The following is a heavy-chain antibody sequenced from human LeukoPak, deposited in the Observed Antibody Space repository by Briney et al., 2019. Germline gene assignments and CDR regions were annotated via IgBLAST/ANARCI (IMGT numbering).Heavy chain of an antibody. J-gene: IGHJ6*03. CDR1: GGSFSRYY. CDR3: ARRDSGSPYYYYYMDV. CDR2: INHSGST. D-gene: IGHD6-13*01. V-gene: IGHV4-34*01. Sequence: SETLSLTCAVYGGSFSRYYWSWIRQPPGKGLEWIGEINHSGSTNYNPSLKSRVTISVDTSKNQFSLKLSSVTAADTAVYYCARRDSGSPYYYYYMDVWGKGTTVTVSS.